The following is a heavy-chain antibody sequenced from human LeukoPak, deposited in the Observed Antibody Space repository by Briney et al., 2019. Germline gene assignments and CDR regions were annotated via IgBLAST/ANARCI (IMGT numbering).Heavy chain of an antibody. CDR2: IYSGGNT. CDR1: GFTFSSYS. CDR3: ARRAGEYSHPYDY. D-gene: IGHD4-17*01. Sequence: GGSLRLSCAASGFTFSSYSMNWVRQAPGKGLEWVSFIYSGGNTHYSDSVKGRVTISRDNSKNTLYLQMNTLRAEDTAVYYCARRAGEYSHPYDYWGQGTLVTVSS. V-gene: IGHV3-53*01. J-gene: IGHJ4*02.